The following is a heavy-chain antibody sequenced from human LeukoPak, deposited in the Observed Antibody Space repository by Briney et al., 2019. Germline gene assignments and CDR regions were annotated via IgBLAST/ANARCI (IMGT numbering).Heavy chain of an antibody. CDR3: AKTGAMIVYYYFDY. CDR2: ISGSGGST. J-gene: IGHJ4*02. V-gene: IGHV3-23*01. D-gene: IGHD3-22*01. CDR1: GFTFSSYA. Sequence: QTGGSPRLSCAASGFTFSSYAMSWVRQAPGKGLEWVSAISGSGGSTYYADSVKGRFTISRDNSKNTLYLQMNSLRAEDTAVYYCAKTGAMIVYYYFDYWGQGTLVTVSS.